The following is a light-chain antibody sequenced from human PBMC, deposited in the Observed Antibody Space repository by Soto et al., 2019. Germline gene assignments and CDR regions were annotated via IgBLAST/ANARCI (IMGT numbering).Light chain of an antibody. V-gene: IGLV7-43*01. CDR3: LLYYGENGV. Sequence: QAVVTQEPSLTVSPGGTVTLTCASSTGAVTSDSYPNWFQQKPGQAPRALIYSTNKKHSWTPARFSGSLLGGKATLTLSGVQHADEADYSCLLYYGENGVFGEGTKLTVL. CDR2: STN. J-gene: IGLJ2*01. CDR1: TGAVTSDSY.